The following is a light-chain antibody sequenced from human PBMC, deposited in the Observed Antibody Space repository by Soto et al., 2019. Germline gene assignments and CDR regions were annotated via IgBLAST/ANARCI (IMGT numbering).Light chain of an antibody. CDR1: QSVSSN. V-gene: IGKV3-15*01. Sequence: EIVMTQSRATLSVSPGERGTLSCRSSQSVSSNLAWYPQKPGQAPRLLIYGASTRATGIPARFSGSGSGTEFTLTISSLQSEDFAVYYCQQYNNWPPITFGQGTRLEIK. J-gene: IGKJ5*01. CDR3: QQYNNWPPIT. CDR2: GAS.